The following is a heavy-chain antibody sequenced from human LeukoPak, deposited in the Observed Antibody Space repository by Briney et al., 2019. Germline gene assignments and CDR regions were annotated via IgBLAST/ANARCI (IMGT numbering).Heavy chain of an antibody. Sequence: GGSLRLSCAASGFIFSDYGMSWVRQAPGKGLEWVGRIKSKTDGETTDYAAPVQDRFTISRDDSKNTVDLQMDSLNSEDTAVHYCTTDARYFFDYWGQGTLVTVSA. CDR1: GFIFSDYG. V-gene: IGHV3-15*05. J-gene: IGHJ4*02. CDR3: TTDARYFFDY. CDR2: IKSKTDGETT.